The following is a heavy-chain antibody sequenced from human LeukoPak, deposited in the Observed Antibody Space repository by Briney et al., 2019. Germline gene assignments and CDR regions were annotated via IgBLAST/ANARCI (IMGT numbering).Heavy chain of an antibody. J-gene: IGHJ6*03. V-gene: IGHV4-59*01. CDR1: GVSISNY. D-gene: IGHD6-19*01. CDR3: ARESLRQQWLVRREEYYYMDV. CDR2: TYYSGST. Sequence: SETLSLTCTVSGVSISNYWSWIRQPPGKGLEWSVYTYYSGSTNYNPSLKSRVTISVDTSKSQFSLKLRSVTAADTAVYYCARESLRQQWLVRREEYYYMDVWGKGTTVTISS.